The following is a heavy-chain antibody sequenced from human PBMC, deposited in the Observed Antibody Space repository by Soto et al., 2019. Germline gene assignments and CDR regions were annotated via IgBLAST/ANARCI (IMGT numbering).Heavy chain of an antibody. D-gene: IGHD3-22*01. J-gene: IGHJ3*02. CDR1: GYTFTSYD. V-gene: IGHV1-8*01. CDR2: MNPNSGNT. CDR3: ARVVVGDAVVITTVLDAFDI. Sequence: GASVKVSCKASGYTFTSYDINWVRQATGQGLEWMGWMNPNSGNTGYAQKFQGRVTMTRNTSISTAYMELSSLRSEDTAVYYCARVVVGDAVVITTVLDAFDIWGQATMVTVSS.